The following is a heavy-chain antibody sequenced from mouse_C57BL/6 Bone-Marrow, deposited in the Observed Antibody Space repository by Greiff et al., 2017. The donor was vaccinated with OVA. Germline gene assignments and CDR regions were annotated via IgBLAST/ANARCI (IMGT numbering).Heavy chain of an antibody. CDR2: IRNKANGYTT. J-gene: IGHJ4*01. Sequence: EVMLVESGGGLVQPGGSLSLSCAASGFTFTDYYMSWVRQPPGKALEWLGFIRNKANGYTTEYSASVKGRFTISRDNSQSILYLQMNALRAEDSATYYGARYDYDYDEGYAMDYWGQGTSVTVSS. CDR3: ARYDYDYDEGYAMDY. D-gene: IGHD2-4*01. CDR1: GFTFTDYY. V-gene: IGHV7-3*01.